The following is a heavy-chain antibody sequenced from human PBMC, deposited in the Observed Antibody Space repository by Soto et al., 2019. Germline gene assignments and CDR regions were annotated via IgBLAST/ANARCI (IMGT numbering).Heavy chain of an antibody. J-gene: IGHJ6*03. CDR1: GLTFSSYG. Sequence: GGSLRLSCAASGLTFSSYGMHWVRQAPGKGLEWVAVIWYDGSNKYYADSVKGRFTISRDNSKNTLYLQMNSLRAEDTAVYYCARERAIRYFDWLSPGSPDYYYYYMDVWGKGSTVTVSS. D-gene: IGHD3-9*01. V-gene: IGHV3-33*01. CDR2: IWYDGSNK. CDR3: ARERAIRYFDWLSPGSPDYYYYYMDV.